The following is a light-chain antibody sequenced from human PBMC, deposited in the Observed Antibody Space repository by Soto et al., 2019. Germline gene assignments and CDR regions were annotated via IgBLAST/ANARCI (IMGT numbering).Light chain of an antibody. Sequence: DIQMTQSPSSVSASVGDRVSVTFRASQNIFSWLAWYQHKPGNAPKLLISAASTLQSGVPSRFSGSGSGTDFTLTIANLQPEDFATYYCQQASTYPLTFGGGTKVDIK. CDR3: QQASTYPLT. CDR2: AAS. V-gene: IGKV1-12*01. CDR1: QNIFSW. J-gene: IGKJ4*01.